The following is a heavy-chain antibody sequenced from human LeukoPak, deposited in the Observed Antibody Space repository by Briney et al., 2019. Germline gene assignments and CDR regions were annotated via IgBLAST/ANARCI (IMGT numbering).Heavy chain of an antibody. D-gene: IGHD6-13*01. J-gene: IGHJ4*02. Sequence: SETLSLTCTVSGGSISSYYWSWIRQPPGKGLEWIGYIYYSGSTNYNPSLKSRVTISVDTSKNQLSLKLSSVTAADTAVYYCARHWETSSWYVDYWGQGTLVTVSS. CDR3: ARHWETSSWYVDY. CDR1: GGSISSYY. CDR2: IYYSGST. V-gene: IGHV4-59*08.